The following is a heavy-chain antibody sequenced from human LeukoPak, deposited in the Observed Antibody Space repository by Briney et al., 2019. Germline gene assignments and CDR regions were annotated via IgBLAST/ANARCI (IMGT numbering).Heavy chain of an antibody. Sequence: PGGSLSLSCAASGFTFSSYGMHWVRQAPGKGLEWVAVISYDGSDKYYADSVKGRFTISRDNSKNTLYLQMNSLRAEDTAVYYCAKAPGLTVTPWFDPWGQGTLVTVSS. J-gene: IGHJ5*02. V-gene: IGHV3-30*18. CDR2: ISYDGSDK. CDR1: GFTFSSYG. CDR3: AKAPGLTVTPWFDP. D-gene: IGHD4-17*01.